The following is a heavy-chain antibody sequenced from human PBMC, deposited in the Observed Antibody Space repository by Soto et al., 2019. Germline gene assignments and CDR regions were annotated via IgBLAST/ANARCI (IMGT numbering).Heavy chain of an antibody. Sequence: QVQLVQSGAEVKKPGSSVKVSCKASGGTFSSYTISWVRQAPGQGLEWMGRIIPILGIANYAQKFQGRVTITADKSTSTAYMELSSLSAEDTAVYYCARDRRGADGMDVWGQGTTVTVSS. V-gene: IGHV1-69*08. CDR1: GGTFSSYT. J-gene: IGHJ6*02. CDR3: ARDRRGADGMDV. D-gene: IGHD1-26*01. CDR2: IIPILGIA.